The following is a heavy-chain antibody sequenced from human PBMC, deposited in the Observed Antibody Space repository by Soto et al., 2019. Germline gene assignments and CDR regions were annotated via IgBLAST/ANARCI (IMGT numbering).Heavy chain of an antibody. CDR2: IYYSGST. V-gene: IGHV4-39*01. Sequence: PSETLSLTCTVSGGSISSSSYYWGWIRQPPGKGLEWIGSIYYSGSTYYNPSLKSRVTISVDTSKNQFSLKLSSVTAADTAVYYCARLGRTKMVAGVDYWGQGTLVTVSS. D-gene: IGHD2-15*01. J-gene: IGHJ4*02. CDR3: ARLGRTKMVAGVDY. CDR1: GGSISSSSYY.